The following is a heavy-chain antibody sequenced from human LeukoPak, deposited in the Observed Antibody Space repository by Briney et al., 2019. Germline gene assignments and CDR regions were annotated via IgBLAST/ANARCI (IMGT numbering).Heavy chain of an antibody. CDR3: ARRRGRGYDLPSKYYFDY. CDR1: GGSIRSYY. D-gene: IGHD5-12*01. Sequence: PSETLSLTCTVSGGSIRSYYWSWIRQPPGKGLEWIGYIYYSGSTNYNPSLKSRVTISVDTSRNQFSLKLSSVTAADTAVYYCARRRGRGYDLPSKYYFDYWGQGTLVTVSS. V-gene: IGHV4-59*08. CDR2: IYYSGST. J-gene: IGHJ4*02.